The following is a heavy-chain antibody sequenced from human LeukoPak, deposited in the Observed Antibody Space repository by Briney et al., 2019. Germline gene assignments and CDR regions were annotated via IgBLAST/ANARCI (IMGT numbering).Heavy chain of an antibody. J-gene: IGHJ4*02. CDR2: IKQDGSEK. D-gene: IGHD3-22*01. CDR3: ARDPRDYYDSSGYYHDY. V-gene: IGHV3-7*01. Sequence: GGSLRLSCAASGFTFSSYWMSWVRQAPGKGLEWVANIKQDGSEKYYVDSVKGRFTISRDNAKNSLYVQMNSLRAEDTAVYYCARDPRDYYDSSGYYHDYWGQGTLVTVSS. CDR1: GFTFSSYW.